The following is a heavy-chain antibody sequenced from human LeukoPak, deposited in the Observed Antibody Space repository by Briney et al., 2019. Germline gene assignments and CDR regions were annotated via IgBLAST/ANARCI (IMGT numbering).Heavy chain of an antibody. V-gene: IGHV3-66*01. CDR2: IYSGGST. CDR3: VKDLDFRADC. D-gene: IGHD2/OR15-2a*01. CDR1: GFTVSSSY. Sequence: GGSLRLSCAASGFTVSSSYMSWVRQAPGKGLEWVSVIYSGGSTSYADSVKGRFTISRDNAKNTLYLQMNSLRAEDTALYYCVKDLDFRADCWGQGTLVTVSS. J-gene: IGHJ4*02.